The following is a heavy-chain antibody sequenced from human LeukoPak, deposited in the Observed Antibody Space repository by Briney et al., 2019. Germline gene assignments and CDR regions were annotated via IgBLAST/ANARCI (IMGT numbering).Heavy chain of an antibody. V-gene: IGHV4-38-2*01. J-gene: IGHJ4*02. CDR3: VRGKYGDYSPLDY. Sequence: SETLSLTCAVSGYSISSGYYWGWIRQPPGKGLEWIRSIYHSGSTYYNPSLKSRVTISVDTSKNQFSLKLSSVTAADTAVYYCVRGKYGDYSPLDYWGQGTLVTVSS. CDR1: GYSISSGYY. CDR2: IYHSGST. D-gene: IGHD4-17*01.